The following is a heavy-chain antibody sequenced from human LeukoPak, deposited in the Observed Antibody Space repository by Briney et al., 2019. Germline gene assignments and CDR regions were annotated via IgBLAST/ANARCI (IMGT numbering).Heavy chain of an antibody. CDR2: IYYSGTT. CDR1: GVSISSRSYY. Sequence: PSETLSLTCTVSGVSISSRSYYWGWIRQSPGKGLEWIGTIYYSGTTYYNPSLKSRVTISVDTSKNHFSLKLGSVTAADTAMYYCARQKIWDGYGGLFDYWGQGTLVTVSS. D-gene: IGHD4-23*01. CDR3: ARQKIWDGYGGLFDY. V-gene: IGHV4-39*01. J-gene: IGHJ4*02.